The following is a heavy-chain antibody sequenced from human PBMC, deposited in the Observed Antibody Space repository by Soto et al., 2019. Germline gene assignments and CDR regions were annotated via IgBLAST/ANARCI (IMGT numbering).Heavy chain of an antibody. CDR3: ASGELYYDSSGYYLFDY. V-gene: IGHV3-30-3*01. Sequence: GGSLRLSCAASGFTFGSYAMHWVRQAPGKGLEWVAVISYDGSNKYYADSVKGRFTISRDNSKNTLYLQMNSLRAEDTAVYYCASGELYYDSSGYYLFDYWGQGTLVTVSS. CDR1: GFTFGSYA. D-gene: IGHD3-22*01. J-gene: IGHJ4*02. CDR2: ISYDGSNK.